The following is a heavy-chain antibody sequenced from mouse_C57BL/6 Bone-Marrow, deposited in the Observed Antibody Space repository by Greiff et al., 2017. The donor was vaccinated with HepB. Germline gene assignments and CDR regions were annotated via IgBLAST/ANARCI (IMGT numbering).Heavy chain of an antibody. V-gene: IGHV7-3*01. Sequence: EVQLQESGGGLVQPGGSLSLSCAASGFTFTDYYMSWVRQPPGKALEWLGFIRNKANGYTTEYSASVKGRFTISRDNSQSILYLQMNALRAEDSATYYCARSVITTYYFDYWGQGTTLTVSS. D-gene: IGHD1-1*01. J-gene: IGHJ2*01. CDR3: ARSVITTYYFDY. CDR2: IRNKANGYTT. CDR1: GFTFTDYY.